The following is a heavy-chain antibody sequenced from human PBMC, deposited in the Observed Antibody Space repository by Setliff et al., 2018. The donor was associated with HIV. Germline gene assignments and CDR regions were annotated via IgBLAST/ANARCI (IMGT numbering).Heavy chain of an antibody. D-gene: IGHD3-16*01. CDR2: IYSSGST. CDR1: GGSTSTSGYY. CDR3: ARDVGGSEMATHFDY. Sequence: SETLSLTCTVSGGSTSTSGYYWGWIRQPPGKGREWIGSIYSSGSTYYNPSLQSRVTISVDTSKNQFSLKLKSVTAAGTAVYYCARDVGGSEMATHFDYWGPGTLVTVSS. J-gene: IGHJ4*02. V-gene: IGHV4-39*07.